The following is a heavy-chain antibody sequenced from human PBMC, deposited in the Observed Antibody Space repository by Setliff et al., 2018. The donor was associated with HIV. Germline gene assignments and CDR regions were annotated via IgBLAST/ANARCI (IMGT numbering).Heavy chain of an antibody. V-gene: IGHV4-34*01. Sequence: PSETLSLTCAVYGGSFSGYYWSWIRQPPGKGLEWIGQINHSGNTNYNPSLKSRVTISVDTSKNQFSLRLTSVTAADTAVYYCARVGSYYSIDYWGRGTLVTVSS. J-gene: IGHJ4*02. CDR2: INHSGNT. CDR1: GGSFSGYY. D-gene: IGHD1-26*01. CDR3: ARVGSYYSIDY.